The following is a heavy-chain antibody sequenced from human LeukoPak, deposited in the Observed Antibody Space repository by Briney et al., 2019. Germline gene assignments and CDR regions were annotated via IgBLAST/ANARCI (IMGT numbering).Heavy chain of an antibody. D-gene: IGHD2-2*01. V-gene: IGHV4-30-4*01. J-gene: IGHJ5*02. Sequence: SETLSLTCTVSGGSISSGDYYWSWLRQPPGKGLEWIGYIYYSGSIYYNPSLKSRVTISVDTSKNQFSLKLSSVTAADTAVYYCNRVVAAAMHLDWFDPWGQGTLVTVSS. CDR3: NRVVAAAMHLDWFDP. CDR1: GGSISSGDYY. CDR2: IYYSGSI.